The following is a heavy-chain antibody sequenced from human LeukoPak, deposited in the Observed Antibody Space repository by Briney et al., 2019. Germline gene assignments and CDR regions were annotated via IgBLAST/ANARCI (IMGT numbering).Heavy chain of an antibody. V-gene: IGHV3-23*01. CDR1: GFTFSSYA. Sequence: GDSLRLSCAASGFTFSSYALTWVRQAPGKGLEWVSALSGGGGSAYYADSVKGRFTISRDSSMNTLYLQMNSLTAGDTAVYYCAKAVGATRGYYDSGMGVWGQGTTVTVSS. CDR2: LSGGGGSA. J-gene: IGHJ6*02. CDR3: AKAVGATRGYYDSGMGV. D-gene: IGHD1-26*01.